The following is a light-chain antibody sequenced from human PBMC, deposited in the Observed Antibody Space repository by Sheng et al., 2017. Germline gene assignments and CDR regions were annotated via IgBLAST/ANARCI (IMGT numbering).Light chain of an antibody. CDR2: AAS. CDR3: QKYNTIPLT. J-gene: IGKJ3*01. Sequence: DMEMTQSPSSLSASVGDRVTITCRASQDISSHLAWYQQKPGKAPILIYAASSLQSGVPSRFSGSGYGTDFTLTISSLQPEDVATYYCQKYNTIPLTFGPGTKVDIK. CDR1: QDISSH. V-gene: IGKV1-27*01.